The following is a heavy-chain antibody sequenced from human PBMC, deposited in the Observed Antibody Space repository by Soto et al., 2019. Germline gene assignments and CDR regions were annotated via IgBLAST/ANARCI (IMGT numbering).Heavy chain of an antibody. Sequence: QVQLVQSGAEVKKPGASVKVSCKASGYTFTSYYMHWVRQAPGQGLEWMGIINPSGGSTSYAQKFQGSVTMTRDTSTSTVYMELSSLRSEDTAVYYCARDIVVVVAAQDYYYYGMDVWGQGTTVTVSS. D-gene: IGHD2-15*01. CDR2: INPSGGST. J-gene: IGHJ6*02. CDR1: GYTFTSYY. CDR3: ARDIVVVVAAQDYYYYGMDV. V-gene: IGHV1-46*01.